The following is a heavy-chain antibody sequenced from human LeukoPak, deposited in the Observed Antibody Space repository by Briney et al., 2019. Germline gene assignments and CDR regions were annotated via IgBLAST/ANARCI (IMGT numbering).Heavy chain of an antibody. CDR1: EFTFSAYG. CDR2: IRYDGSHK. V-gene: IGHV3-30*02. Sequence: GGSLRLSCAGSEFTFSAYGMHWVRQAPGKGLEWVAFIRYDGSHKYYADSVKGRFTISRDDSKKTLYLQMNSLRPEDTAVYYCAKSNGYGLVDIWGQGTMVTVSS. D-gene: IGHD3-10*01. J-gene: IGHJ3*02. CDR3: AKSNGYGLVDI.